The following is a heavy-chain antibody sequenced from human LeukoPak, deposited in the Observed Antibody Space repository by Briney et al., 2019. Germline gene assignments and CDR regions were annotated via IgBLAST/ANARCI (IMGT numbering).Heavy chain of an antibody. CDR2: IYYSGST. Sequence: SETLSLTCTVSGGSMSSYFWSWIRQPPGKGLEWIGYIYYSGSTNKNPSLKSRVTMSVESTNNQFSLKLSSVTAAVTAVYYCARGYSTGSKRFSLYYYMDVWGKGTTVSVSS. J-gene: IGHJ6*03. CDR1: GGSMSSYF. CDR3: ARGYSTGSKRFSLYYYMDV. V-gene: IGHV4-59*01. D-gene: IGHD6-19*01.